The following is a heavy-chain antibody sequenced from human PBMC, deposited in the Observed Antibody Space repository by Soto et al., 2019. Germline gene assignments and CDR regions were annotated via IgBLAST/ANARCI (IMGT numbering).Heavy chain of an antibody. V-gene: IGHV3-23*01. Sequence: DVQLLESGGGLVQLGGSLRLSCTASGFSFSGYAMSWVRQAPGKGLEWVSSIVASGGSTYYSDSVKGRFTIARDNSKDTVYLQMTSLRVEDTALYYCAKDYDMAVAGFDYWGQGTLVTVSS. D-gene: IGHD6-19*01. J-gene: IGHJ4*02. CDR1: GFSFSGYA. CDR2: IVASGGST. CDR3: AKDYDMAVAGFDY.